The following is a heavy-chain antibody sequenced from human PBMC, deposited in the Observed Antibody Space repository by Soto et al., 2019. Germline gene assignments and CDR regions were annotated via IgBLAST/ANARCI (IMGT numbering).Heavy chain of an antibody. J-gene: IGHJ5*02. D-gene: IGHD2-15*01. CDR3: ARRLDYSFDP. CDR1: GFTFDDYG. CDR2: IDWNANNT. V-gene: IGHV3-20*04. Sequence: GSLRLSCAASGFTFDDYGMSWVRQAPGKGLEWVSGIDWNANNTRYADSVKGRFTISRDNAKNSLYLQMNSLRAEDTALYYCARRLDYSFDPWGQGTLVTVSS.